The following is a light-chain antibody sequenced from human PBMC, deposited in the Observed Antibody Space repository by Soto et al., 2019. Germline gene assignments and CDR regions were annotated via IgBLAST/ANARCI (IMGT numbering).Light chain of an antibody. Sequence: QSALTQPASVSGSPRQSITVSCTGTSSDVGGYNYVSWYQQHPGKAPKIIIYDVTKRPSGVPDRFSGSKSGNTASLTISGLQAEDEADYYCCSYAGSYTHVFGTGTKLTVL. CDR2: DVT. CDR3: CSYAGSYTHV. CDR1: SSDVGGYNY. J-gene: IGLJ1*01. V-gene: IGLV2-11*01.